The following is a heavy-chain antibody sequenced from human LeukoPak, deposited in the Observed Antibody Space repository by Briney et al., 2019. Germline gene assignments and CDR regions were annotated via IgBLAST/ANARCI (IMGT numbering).Heavy chain of an antibody. V-gene: IGHV1-69*01. J-gene: IGHJ5*02. CDR2: IIPMFPTP. D-gene: IGHD3-10*01. CDR1: GGSFNRNA. CDR3: ARVSYYYGSGSYNNWFDP. Sequence: GSSVKVSCKASGGSFNRNAVSWVRQAPGQGLEWMGGIIPMFPTPNYAQKFQDRVTITADESTTTVYMELSSLRSEDTAVYYCARVSYYYGSGSYNNWFDPWGQGTLLTVSS.